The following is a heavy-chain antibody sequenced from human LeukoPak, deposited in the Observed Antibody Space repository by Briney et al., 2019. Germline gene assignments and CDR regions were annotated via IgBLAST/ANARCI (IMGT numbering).Heavy chain of an antibody. CDR1: GFTFTSYS. J-gene: IGHJ3*02. CDR3: ASPADYDSSVFDM. Sequence: GGSLRLSCAASGFTFTSYSRNWVRQAPGKGLGWVSSISSSRTYIYYTNSWKGRFTSCRDIAKNSLYLQINSLRAEDTAVYYCASPADYDSSVFDMWGQGTMVTVSS. D-gene: IGHD3-22*01. CDR2: ISSSRTYI. V-gene: IGHV3-21*03.